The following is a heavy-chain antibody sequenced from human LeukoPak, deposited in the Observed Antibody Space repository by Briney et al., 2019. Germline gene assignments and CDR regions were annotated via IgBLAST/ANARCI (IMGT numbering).Heavy chain of an antibody. Sequence: GGSLRLSCTASGFTFGDYAMSWFRQAPGKGLEWVGFIRSKAYGGTTEYAASVKGRFTISRDDSKSIAYLQMNSLKTEDTAVYYCTRESSIAARNFDYWGQGTLVTVPS. CDR1: GFTFGDYA. V-gene: IGHV3-49*03. CDR2: IRSKAYGGTT. CDR3: TRESSIAARNFDY. J-gene: IGHJ4*02. D-gene: IGHD6-6*01.